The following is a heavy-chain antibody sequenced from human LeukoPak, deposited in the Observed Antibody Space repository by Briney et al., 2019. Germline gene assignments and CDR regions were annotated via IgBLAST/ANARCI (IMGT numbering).Heavy chain of an antibody. CDR1: GYTFTGYY. CDR2: INPNSGGT. Sequence: ASVKVSCKASGYTFTGYYMHWVRQAPGQGLEWMGWINPNSGGTNYAQKFQCRVTMTRDTSISTAYMELSRLRSDDTAVYYCARDSDCSSTSCGGYYYYYYYMDVWGKGTTVTISS. CDR3: ARDSDCSSTSCGGYYYYYYYMDV. D-gene: IGHD2-2*01. V-gene: IGHV1-2*02. J-gene: IGHJ6*03.